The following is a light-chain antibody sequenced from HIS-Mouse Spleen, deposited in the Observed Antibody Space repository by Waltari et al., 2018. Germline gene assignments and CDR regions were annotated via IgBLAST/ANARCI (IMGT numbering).Light chain of an antibody. J-gene: IGLJ2*01. CDR3: YSTDSSGNHRV. V-gene: IGLV3-10*01. CDR2: EDS. Sequence: SYELPQPPSVSVSPGQTARITCSAVTLPNKYAYRYQQKSGQAPVLVIYEDSKRPSGIPERFSGASSGTMATLTISGAQVEDEADYYCYSTDSSGNHRVFGGGTKLTVL. CDR1: TLPNKY.